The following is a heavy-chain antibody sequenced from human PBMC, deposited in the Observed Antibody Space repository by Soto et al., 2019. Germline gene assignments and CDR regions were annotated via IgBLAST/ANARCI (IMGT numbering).Heavy chain of an antibody. CDR3: ARYRRGYDGYYYYGMDV. V-gene: IGHV4-61*01. Sequence: SETLSLTCTVSGGSVSSGSYYWSWIRQPPGKGLEWIGYIYYSGSTNYNPSLKSRVTISVDTSKNQFSLKLSSVTAADTAVYYCARYRRGYDGYYYYGMDVWGQGTTVTVSS. J-gene: IGHJ6*02. CDR1: GGSVSSGSYY. D-gene: IGHD5-12*01. CDR2: IYYSGST.